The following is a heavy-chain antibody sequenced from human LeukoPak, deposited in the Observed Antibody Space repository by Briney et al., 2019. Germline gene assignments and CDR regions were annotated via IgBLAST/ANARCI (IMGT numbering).Heavy chain of an antibody. D-gene: IGHD3-9*01. CDR1: GASVSNNIYY. CDR2: IYYGGSA. CDR3: TRIRRAGRDLTGLDDY. J-gene: IGHJ4*02. V-gene: IGHV4-61*01. Sequence: PSETLSLTCTVSGASVSNNIYYWNWIRQPPGKGLEWIGYIYYGGSANYNPSLKSRATISLDTSKDQFSLKLTSVTAADTAAYYCTRIRRAGRDLTGLDDYWGQGTLVTVSS.